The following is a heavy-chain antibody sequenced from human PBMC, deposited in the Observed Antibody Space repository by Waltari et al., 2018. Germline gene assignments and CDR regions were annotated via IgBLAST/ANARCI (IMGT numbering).Heavy chain of an antibody. D-gene: IGHD6-6*01. CDR3: ARDFRGRIIAARLGAFDI. CDR2: IYYSGCT. CDR1: GGSISSSSYY. J-gene: IGHJ3*02. Sequence: QLQLQESGPGLVKPSETLSLTCTVSGGSISSSSYYWGWIRQPPGKGLEWIGSIYYSGCTYYNPSLKSRVTISVDTSKNQFSLKLSSVTAADTAVYYCARDFRGRIIAARLGAFDIWGQGTMVTVSS. V-gene: IGHV4-39*07.